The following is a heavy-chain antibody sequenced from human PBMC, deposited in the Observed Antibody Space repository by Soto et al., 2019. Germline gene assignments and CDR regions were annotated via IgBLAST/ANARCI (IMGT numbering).Heavy chain of an antibody. CDR3: ARGIAVAGSDYYYYGMDV. Sequence: ASVKVSCNASGYTFTSYYMHWVRLAPGQGLEWMGIINPSGGSTSYAQKFQGRVTMTRDTSTSTVYMELSSLRSEDTAVYYCARGIAVAGSDYYYYGMDVWGQGTTVTVSS. V-gene: IGHV1-46*01. CDR1: GYTFTSYY. J-gene: IGHJ6*02. D-gene: IGHD6-19*01. CDR2: INPSGGST.